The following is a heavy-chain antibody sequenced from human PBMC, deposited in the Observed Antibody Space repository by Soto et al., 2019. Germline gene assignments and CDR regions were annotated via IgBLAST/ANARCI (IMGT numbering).Heavy chain of an antibody. D-gene: IGHD2-21*01. CDR2: IYYSGST. Sequence: SETLSLTCTVSGGSISRGGYYWSWIRQHPGKGLEWIGYIYYSGSTYYNPSLKSRVTISVDTSKNQFSLKLSSVTAADTAVYYCARFGDSTNNGMDYWGQGTLVTVSS. CDR1: GGSISRGGYY. J-gene: IGHJ4*02. CDR3: ARFGDSTNNGMDY. V-gene: IGHV4-31*03.